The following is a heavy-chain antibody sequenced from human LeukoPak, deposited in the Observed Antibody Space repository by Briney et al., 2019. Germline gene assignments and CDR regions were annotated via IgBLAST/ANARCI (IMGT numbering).Heavy chain of an antibody. CDR2: VNSDGSGT. V-gene: IGHV3-74*01. CDR3: ARGSTKQQLVYFDY. Sequence: GGSLRLSCAASGFSFSSYWMHWVRQAPGKGLVWVSRVNSDGSGTSYADSVKGRFTISRDNSKNTLYLQMNSLRAEDTAVYYCARGSTKQQLVYFDYWGQGTLVTVSS. CDR1: GFSFSSYW. D-gene: IGHD6-13*01. J-gene: IGHJ4*02.